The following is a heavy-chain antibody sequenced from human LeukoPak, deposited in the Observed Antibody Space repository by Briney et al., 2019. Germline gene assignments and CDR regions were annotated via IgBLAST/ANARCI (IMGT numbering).Heavy chain of an antibody. V-gene: IGHV3-23*01. CDR2: ITGSGRGT. Sequence: AGGSLRLSCTASGLTFSNYATTWVRQAPGKGLEWVSPITGSGRGTYYADSVKGRFSVSRDNSQNTVFLHMSSLRADDTALYYCSKDPNGDYVGAFDMWGPGTMVTVSS. J-gene: IGHJ3*02. CDR1: GLTFSNYA. D-gene: IGHD4-17*01. CDR3: SKDPNGDYVGAFDM.